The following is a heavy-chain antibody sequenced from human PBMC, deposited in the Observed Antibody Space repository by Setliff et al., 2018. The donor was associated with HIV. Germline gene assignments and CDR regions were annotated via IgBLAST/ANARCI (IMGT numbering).Heavy chain of an antibody. Sequence: GGSLRLSCAVSGFTFRTYWMSWVRQTPGKGLEWVANIKPDGSEKYYVDSVKGRFAISRDNAKNSLSLQMNSLRAEDTAVNYCATDRGTYWGQGTLVTVSS. J-gene: IGHJ4*02. D-gene: IGHD1-7*01. CDR2: IKPDGSEK. CDR3: ATDRGTY. V-gene: IGHV3-7*03. CDR1: GFTFRTYW.